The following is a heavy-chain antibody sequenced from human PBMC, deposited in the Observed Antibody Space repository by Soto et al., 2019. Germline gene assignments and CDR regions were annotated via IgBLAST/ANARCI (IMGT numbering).Heavy chain of an antibody. V-gene: IGHV1-2*02. J-gene: IGHJ5*02. CDR1: GFSFTGYY. D-gene: IGHD6-6*01. CDR2: INAHSGGT. Sequence: ASVKVSCKASGFSFTGYYIHWLRQAPGQGLEWMGWINAHSGGTEYAQKFQGRVTLTRDTSIAAAYLTLTSLTSDDTALYYCAKDLTRQLAYWLDPWGQGTQVTVSS. CDR3: AKDLTRQLAYWLDP.